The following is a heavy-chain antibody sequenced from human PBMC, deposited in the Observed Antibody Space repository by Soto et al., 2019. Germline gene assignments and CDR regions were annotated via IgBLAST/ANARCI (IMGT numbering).Heavy chain of an antibody. CDR1: GFTFSSYG. Sequence: QVQLVESGGGVVQPGRSLRLSCAASGFTFSSYGMHWVRQAPGKGLEWVAVISYDGSNKYYADSVKGRFTISRDNSKNTLYLQMNSLRAEDTAVYYCAKNEGVRATRNYFYYWFQGNLVTVSS. J-gene: IGHJ4*02. CDR2: ISYDGSNK. D-gene: IGHD1-26*01. CDR3: AKNEGVRATRNYFYY. V-gene: IGHV3-30*18.